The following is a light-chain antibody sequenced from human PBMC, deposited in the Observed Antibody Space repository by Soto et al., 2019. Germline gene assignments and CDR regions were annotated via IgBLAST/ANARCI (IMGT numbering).Light chain of an antibody. CDR1: SXNIGSNT. CDR2: SNN. V-gene: IGLV1-44*01. Sequence: QSVLTQPPSASGTPGQRVTIFCSGSSXNIGSNTVNWYQQLPGTAPKLLIYSNNQRPSGVPDRFSGSKSGTSASLAISGLQSEDEADYYCAAWDDSLNGPIFGTGTKVTVL. J-gene: IGLJ1*01. CDR3: AAWDDSLNGPI.